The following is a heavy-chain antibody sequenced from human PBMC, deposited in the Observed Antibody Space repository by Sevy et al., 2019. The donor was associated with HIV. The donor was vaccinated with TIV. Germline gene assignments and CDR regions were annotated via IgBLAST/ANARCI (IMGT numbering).Heavy chain of an antibody. D-gene: IGHD4-17*01. CDR2: ISFSSNYI. V-gene: IGHV3-21*01. Sequence: GGSLRLSCSASGFTFSTYSMHWVRQAPGKGLEWVSSISFSSNYIYYADTMKGRLTNSRDNAKNSLYLHMNSLRAEDTAVYYCARGIGTTVTMWDAFDIWGQGTMVTVSS. CDR1: GFTFSTYS. J-gene: IGHJ3*02. CDR3: ARGIGTTVTMWDAFDI.